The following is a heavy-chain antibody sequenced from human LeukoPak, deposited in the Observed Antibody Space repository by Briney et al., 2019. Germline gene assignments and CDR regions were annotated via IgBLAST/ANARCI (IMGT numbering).Heavy chain of an antibody. CDR2: IYYSGNT. J-gene: IGHJ4*02. CDR1: GVSISSSNSY. D-gene: IGHD4-17*01. Sequence: SETLSLTCTVSGVSISSSNSYWGWVRQPPGKGLEWIGSIYYSGNTYYNASLKSQVSISIDTSKNQFSLRLTSVTAADTAVYYCATSTVTIEYFDYWGQGTLVTVSS. V-gene: IGHV4-39*01. CDR3: ATSTVTIEYFDY.